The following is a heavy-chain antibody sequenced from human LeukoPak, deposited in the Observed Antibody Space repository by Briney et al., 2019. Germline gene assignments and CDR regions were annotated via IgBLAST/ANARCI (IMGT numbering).Heavy chain of an antibody. CDR1: SGSISSGSYY. Sequence: SETLSLTCTVSSGSISSGSYYWRWIRQPAGKGLEWIGRIYTSGSTIYNPSLKSRVTISLDTSKNQFSLKLSSVTAADTAVYYCAREDGYNWYYFDYWGQGTLVTVSS. J-gene: IGHJ4*02. V-gene: IGHV4-61*02. CDR3: AREDGYNWYYFDY. D-gene: IGHD5-24*01. CDR2: IYTSGST.